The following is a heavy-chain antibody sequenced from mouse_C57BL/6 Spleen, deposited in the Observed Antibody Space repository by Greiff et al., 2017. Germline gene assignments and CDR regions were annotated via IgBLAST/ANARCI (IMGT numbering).Heavy chain of an antibody. CDR3: VRQDYYDYDGYFDV. D-gene: IGHD2-4*01. CDR2: IRSKSNNYAT. V-gene: IGHV10-1*01. J-gene: IGHJ1*03. CDR1: GFSFNTYA. Sequence: EVKLVESGGGLVQPKGSLKLSCAASGFSFNTYAMNWVRQAPGKGLEWVARIRSKSNNYATYYADSVKDRFTISRDDSESMLYLQMNNLKTEDTAMYYCVRQDYYDYDGYFDVWGTGTTVTVSS.